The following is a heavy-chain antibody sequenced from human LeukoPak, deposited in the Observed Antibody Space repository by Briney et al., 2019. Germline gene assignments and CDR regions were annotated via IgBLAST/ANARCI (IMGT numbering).Heavy chain of an antibody. CDR2: IRSKAYGGTT. CDR1: GFTFDDYG. CDR3: TRDQTPYY. Sequence: SGGSLRLSCAASGFTFDDYGMSWVRQAPGKGLEWVGFIRSKAYGGTTEYAASVKGRFTISRDDSKSIAYLQMNSLKTEDTAVYYCTRDQTPYYWGQGTLVTVSS. V-gene: IGHV3-49*04. J-gene: IGHJ4*02.